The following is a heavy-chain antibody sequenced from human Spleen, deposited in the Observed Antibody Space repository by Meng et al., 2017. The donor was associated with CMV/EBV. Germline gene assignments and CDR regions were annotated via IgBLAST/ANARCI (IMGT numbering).Heavy chain of an antibody. V-gene: IGHV3-30*02. Sequence: GESLKISCAASGFTFSNYGMHWVRQAPGKGLEWVTFIQFDGSNKYYADSVKGRFTISRDNSKNTMYLQMKSLRPEDTAVYYCAKDHCSSISCQYYYYYHMDVWGLGTTVTVSS. CDR2: IQFDGSNK. CDR3: AKDHCSSISCQYYYYYHMDV. J-gene: IGHJ6*02. D-gene: IGHD2-2*01. CDR1: GFTFSNYG.